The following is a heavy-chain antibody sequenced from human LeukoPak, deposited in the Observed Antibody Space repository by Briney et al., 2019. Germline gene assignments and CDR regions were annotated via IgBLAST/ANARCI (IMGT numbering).Heavy chain of an antibody. V-gene: IGHV4-38-2*02. Sequence: SETLSLTCTVSGYSITSGYYWGWIRQPPGKGLEWIGSIYHTGSTYYNPSLKSPVTISVDTSKNQFSLKLSSVTAADTAVYYCARHVSYYYDSSGYPLYYFDHWGQGTLVTVPS. D-gene: IGHD3-22*01. CDR2: IYHTGST. CDR3: ARHVSYYYDSSGYPLYYFDH. CDR1: GYSITSGYY. J-gene: IGHJ4*02.